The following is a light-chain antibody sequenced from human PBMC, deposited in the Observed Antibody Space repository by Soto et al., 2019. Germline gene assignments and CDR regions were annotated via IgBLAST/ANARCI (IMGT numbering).Light chain of an antibody. CDR1: QNVNSN. Sequence: ELMMRKSAATRTVSAGGSATLSYRASQNVNSNLAWYQQNPGQAPRLLIHGASTRATGISARFSGSGSGTEFTLTISCLHSEDFAVYSCQQYNNWPPWPFGQGTKVDIK. CDR2: GAS. CDR3: QQYNNWPPWP. J-gene: IGKJ1*01. V-gene: IGKV3-15*01.